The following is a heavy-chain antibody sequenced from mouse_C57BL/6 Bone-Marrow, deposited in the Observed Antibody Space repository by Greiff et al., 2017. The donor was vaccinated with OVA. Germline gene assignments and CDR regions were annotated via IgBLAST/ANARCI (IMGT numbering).Heavy chain of an antibody. Sequence: EVQLVESGGGLVKPGGSLKLSCAASGFTFSSYAMSWVRQTPEKRLEWVATISDGGSYTYYPDNVKGRFTISRDNAKNNLYLQMSHLKSEDTAMYYCARGLGRAMDYWGQGTSVTVSS. CDR3: ARGLGRAMDY. J-gene: IGHJ4*01. D-gene: IGHD4-1*01. CDR1: GFTFSSYA. CDR2: ISDGGSYT. V-gene: IGHV5-4*01.